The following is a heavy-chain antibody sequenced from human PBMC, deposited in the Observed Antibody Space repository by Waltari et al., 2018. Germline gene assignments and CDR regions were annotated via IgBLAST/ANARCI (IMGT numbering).Heavy chain of an antibody. CDR1: GFTFRSYA. CDR3: AKVDTAMVFYYYYYGMDV. CDR2: IVGSGGST. Sequence: EVQLLESGGGLVQPGGSLRLSCAASGFTFRSYAMSWVRQAPGKGLEWVSAIVGSGGSTYYADSVKGRFTISRDNSKNTLYLQMNSLRAEDTAVYYCAKVDTAMVFYYYYYGMDVWGQGTTVTVSS. D-gene: IGHD5-18*01. J-gene: IGHJ6*02. V-gene: IGHV3-23*01.